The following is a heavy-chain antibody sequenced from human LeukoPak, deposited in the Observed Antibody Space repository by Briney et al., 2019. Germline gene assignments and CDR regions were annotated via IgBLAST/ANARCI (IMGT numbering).Heavy chain of an antibody. J-gene: IGHJ3*02. Sequence: SETLSLTCTVSGGSISSYYWSWIRQPPGKGLEWIGYIYYSGSTNYNPSVKSRVAMSVDTSKKQFSLKLSSLTAADTAVYYCARRYSGYGNAFDIWGQGTMVTVSS. CDR3: ARRYSGYGNAFDI. CDR1: GGSISSYY. V-gene: IGHV4-59*01. CDR2: IYYSGST. D-gene: IGHD5-12*01.